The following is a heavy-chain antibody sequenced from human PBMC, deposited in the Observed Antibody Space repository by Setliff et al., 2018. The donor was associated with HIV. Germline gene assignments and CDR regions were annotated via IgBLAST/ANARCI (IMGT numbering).Heavy chain of an antibody. V-gene: IGHV4-31*03. D-gene: IGHD2-15*01. CDR3: TRDTGGGGFPMDV. Sequence: SETLSLTCSVSGDSISSGAYYWSWIRQHPVKGLEWIGYIFSSGITYYSPSLHSRVTISLDTSKNQFSLNLTSITAADTAVYYCTRDTGGGGFPMDVWGKGTTVTVPS. CDR2: IFSSGIT. CDR1: GDSISSGAYY. J-gene: IGHJ6*03.